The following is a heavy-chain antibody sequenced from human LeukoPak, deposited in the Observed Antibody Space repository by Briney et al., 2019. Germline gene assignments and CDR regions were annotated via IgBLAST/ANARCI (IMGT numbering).Heavy chain of an antibody. CDR1: GFTFSSYS. CDR3: ARARARDYFDY. Sequence: PGGSLRLSCAASGFTFSSYSMNWVRQAPGKGLEWVANIKQDGSEKYYVDSVKGRFTISRDNAKNSLYLQMNSLRAEDTAVYYCARARARDYFDYWGQGTLVTVSS. J-gene: IGHJ4*02. D-gene: IGHD3-10*01. V-gene: IGHV3-7*03. CDR2: IKQDGSEK.